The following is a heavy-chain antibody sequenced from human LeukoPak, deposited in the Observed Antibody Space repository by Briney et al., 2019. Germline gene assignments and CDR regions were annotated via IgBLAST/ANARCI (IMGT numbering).Heavy chain of an antibody. D-gene: IGHD6-13*01. CDR3: ARDGVGAAAGDYYYYYGMDV. J-gene: IGHJ6*02. Sequence: GGTLRLSCAASGFSFRSYAMHWVRQAPGKGLERVAVISYDGSNKYYADSVKGRFTISRDNSKNTLYLQMNSLRAEDTAVYYCARDGVGAAAGDYYYYYGMDVWGQGTTVTVSS. CDR1: GFSFRSYA. V-gene: IGHV3-30-3*01. CDR2: ISYDGSNK.